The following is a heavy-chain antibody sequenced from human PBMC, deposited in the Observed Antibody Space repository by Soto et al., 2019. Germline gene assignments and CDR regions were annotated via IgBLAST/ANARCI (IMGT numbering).Heavy chain of an antibody. D-gene: IGHD3-16*01. J-gene: IGHJ4*02. CDR3: ASYDLLGDYFDY. Sequence: ASVKVSCKASGYTFTSYGISWVRQAPGQGLEWMGWISAYNGNTNYAQKLQGRVTMTTDTSTSTAYMELRSLRSDDTAVYYCASYDLLGDYFDYWGQGTLVTVSS. CDR2: ISAYNGNT. V-gene: IGHV1-18*01. CDR1: GYTFTSYG.